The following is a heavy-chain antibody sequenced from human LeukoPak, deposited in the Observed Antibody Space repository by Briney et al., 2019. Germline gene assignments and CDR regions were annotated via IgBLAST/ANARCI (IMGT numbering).Heavy chain of an antibody. V-gene: IGHV4-59*01. CDR3: GRGNGDPPGWFDP. J-gene: IGHJ5*02. D-gene: IGHD4-17*01. CDR2: IYYSGST. Sequence: SETLSLTCTVSGGSISSYYWSWIRQPPGKGLEWIGYIYYSGSTNYNPSLKSRVTISVDTSKNQFSLKLSSVTAADTAVYYGGRGNGDPPGWFDPWGQGTLVTVSS. CDR1: GGSISSYY.